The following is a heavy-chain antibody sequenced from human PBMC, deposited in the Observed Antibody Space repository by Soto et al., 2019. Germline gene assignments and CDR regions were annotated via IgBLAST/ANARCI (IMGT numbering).Heavy chain of an antibody. CDR1: GYTFTNYG. V-gene: IGHV1-18*01. Sequence: ASVKVSCKASGYTFTNYGISWVRQAPGQGLEWMGWISAYNDNTNYAQKFQGRVTMTTDTSTTTAYMDLRNLRSDDTAVYHCARSIGENWNNWFDPWGQGTLVTVSA. CDR3: ARSIGENWNNWFDP. D-gene: IGHD1-1*01. J-gene: IGHJ5*01. CDR2: ISAYNDNT.